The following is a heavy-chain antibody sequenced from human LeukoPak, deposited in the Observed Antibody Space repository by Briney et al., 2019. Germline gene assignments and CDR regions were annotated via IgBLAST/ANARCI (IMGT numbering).Heavy chain of an antibody. J-gene: IGHJ4*02. CDR3: XRAEXSTIFGVVTXLYYFDX. Sequence: ASVKVSCKASGYTFTGYYMHWVRQAPGQGLEWMGRINPNSGGTNYAQKFQGRVTMTRDTSISTAYMELSRLRSDDTAVYYCXRAEXSTIFGVVTXLYYFDXWGQGTLVXVS. CDR2: INPNSGGT. D-gene: IGHD3-3*01. V-gene: IGHV1-2*06. CDR1: GYTFTGYY.